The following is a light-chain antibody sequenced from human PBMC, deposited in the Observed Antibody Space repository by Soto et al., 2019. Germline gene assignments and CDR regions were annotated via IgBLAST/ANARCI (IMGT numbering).Light chain of an antibody. Sequence: EIVLTQSPGTLSLSPGERATLSCRASQSVSSSYLAWYQQKPGQAPRLLIYAASSRATGIPDRFSGSGSGTDSTPTISRLEPEDFAVYYCQQYGDSPPYTFGQGTKLEIK. CDR2: AAS. CDR1: QSVSSSY. CDR3: QQYGDSPPYT. J-gene: IGKJ2*01. V-gene: IGKV3-20*01.